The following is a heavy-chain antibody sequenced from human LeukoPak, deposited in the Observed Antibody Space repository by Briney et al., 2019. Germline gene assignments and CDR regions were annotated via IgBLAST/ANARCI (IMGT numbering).Heavy chain of an antibody. CDR1: GFSFSDYW. CDR3: ARGDDILAGYSLYYGMDV. CDR2: ISYDGSNE. V-gene: IGHV3-30-3*01. Sequence: PGGSLRLSCAASGFSFSDYWMHWVRQAPGKGLEWVAVISYDGSNEYYTDSVKGRFTISRDNSKNTLYVQMNSLRAEDTAVYYCARGDDILAGYSLYYGMDVWGQGTTVTVSS. J-gene: IGHJ6*02. D-gene: IGHD3-9*01.